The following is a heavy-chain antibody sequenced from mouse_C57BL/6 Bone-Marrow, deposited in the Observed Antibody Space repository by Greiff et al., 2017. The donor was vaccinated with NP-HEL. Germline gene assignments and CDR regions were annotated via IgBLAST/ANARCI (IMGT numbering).Heavy chain of an antibody. V-gene: IGHV5-17*01. CDR3: ARDYYGSSLVYFDY. Sequence: EVMLVESGGGLVKPGGSLKLSCAASGFTFSDYGMHWVRQAPEKGLEWVAYISSGSSTIYYADTVKGRFTISRDNAKNTLFLQMTSLRSEDTAMYYCARDYYGSSLVYFDYWGQGTTLTVSS. J-gene: IGHJ2*01. CDR2: ISSGSSTI. D-gene: IGHD1-1*01. CDR1: GFTFSDYG.